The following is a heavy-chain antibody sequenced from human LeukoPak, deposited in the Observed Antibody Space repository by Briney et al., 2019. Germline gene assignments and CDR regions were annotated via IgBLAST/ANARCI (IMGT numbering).Heavy chain of an antibody. V-gene: IGHV3-23*01. J-gene: IGHJ4*02. CDR3: AKWELLDHYFDY. CDR2: ISGSGGST. Sequence: GGSLRLSCAASGFTFSSYAMSWVRQAPGKGLEWVSAISGSGGSTYYADSVKGRFTISGDNSKNTLYLQMNSLRAEDTAVYYCAKWELLDHYFDYWGQGTLVTVSS. D-gene: IGHD1-26*01. CDR1: GFTFSSYA.